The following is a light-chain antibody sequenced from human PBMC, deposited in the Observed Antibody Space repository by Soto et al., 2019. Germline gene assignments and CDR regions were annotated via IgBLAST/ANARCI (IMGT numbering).Light chain of an antibody. CDR1: QNINRL. CDR2: AAS. CDR3: QQSYSTPYT. J-gene: IGKJ2*01. V-gene: IGKV1-39*01. Sequence: DIQMTQSPSSLSASVGDKVTVTCRANQNINRLLQWYQQKAGKAPKLLIYAASSLQSGVPSRFSGSGSGTDFTLTISSLQPEDFATYYCQQSYSTPYTFGQGTKLDIK.